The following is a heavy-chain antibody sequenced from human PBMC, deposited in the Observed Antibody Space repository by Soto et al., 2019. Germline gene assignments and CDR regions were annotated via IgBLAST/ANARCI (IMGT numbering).Heavy chain of an antibody. J-gene: IGHJ5*02. CDR3: ARYTDTIYTLASDP. CDR2: IIPIFGTA. Sequence: GASVKVSCKASGGTFSSYAISWVRQAPGQGLEWMGGIIPIFGTANYAQKFQGRVTITADESTSTAYMELSSLRSEDTAVYYCARYTDTIYTLASDPWGQGTLVTVSS. V-gene: IGHV1-69*13. D-gene: IGHD3-9*01. CDR1: GGTFSSYA.